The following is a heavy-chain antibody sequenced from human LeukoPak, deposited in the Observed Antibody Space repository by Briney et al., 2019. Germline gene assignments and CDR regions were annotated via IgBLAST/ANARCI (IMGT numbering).Heavy chain of an antibody. Sequence: SGGSLRLSCAASGFTFSSHGMSWVHQAPGKGLEWVSTISGSGDNTYYADSVKGRFTISRDNSKNTLYLQMNSLRAEDTAVYYCARVTYGSGTYGAFDYWGQGTLVTVSS. CDR1: GFTFSSHG. V-gene: IGHV3-23*01. J-gene: IGHJ4*02. CDR2: ISGSGDNT. CDR3: ARVTYGSGTYGAFDY. D-gene: IGHD3-10*01.